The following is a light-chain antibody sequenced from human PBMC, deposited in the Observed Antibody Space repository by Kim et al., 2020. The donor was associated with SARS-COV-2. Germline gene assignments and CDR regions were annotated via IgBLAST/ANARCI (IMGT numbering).Light chain of an antibody. Sequence: DIQMTQSPSTLSASVGDRVTNTCRASHSICDWLAWYQQKPGKAPKFLIYKASNLESGVPSRFSGSGSGTEFTLTISSLQPDDFATYYCQQYNSFSRSFGQGTKVDIK. V-gene: IGKV1-5*03. CDR3: QQYNSFSRS. J-gene: IGKJ1*01. CDR2: KAS. CDR1: HSICDW.